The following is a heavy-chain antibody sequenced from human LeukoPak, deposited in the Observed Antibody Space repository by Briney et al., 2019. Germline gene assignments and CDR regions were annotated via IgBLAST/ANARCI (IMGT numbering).Heavy chain of an antibody. Sequence: ASVKVSCKASGGTFSSYAISWVRQAPGQGLEWMGWISAYNGNTNYAQKLQGRVTMTTDTSTSTAYMELRSLRSDDTAVYYCARGDYYDSSGAPDYWGQGTLVTVSS. J-gene: IGHJ4*02. CDR3: ARGDYYDSSGAPDY. CDR2: ISAYNGNT. V-gene: IGHV1-18*01. D-gene: IGHD3-22*01. CDR1: GGTFSSYA.